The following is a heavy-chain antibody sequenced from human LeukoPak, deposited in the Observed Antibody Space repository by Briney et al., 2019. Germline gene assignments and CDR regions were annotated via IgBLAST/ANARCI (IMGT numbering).Heavy chain of an antibody. Sequence: SETLSLTCTVSGGSISSSSYYWGWIRQPPGKGLEWIGSIYYSGSTYYNPSLKSRVTISVDTSKDQFSLKLSSVTAADTAVYYCARVDAWIQLRSRYFDYWGQGTLVTVSS. J-gene: IGHJ4*02. V-gene: IGHV4-39*07. CDR2: IYYSGST. CDR3: ARVDAWIQLRSRYFDY. CDR1: GGSISSSSYY. D-gene: IGHD5-18*01.